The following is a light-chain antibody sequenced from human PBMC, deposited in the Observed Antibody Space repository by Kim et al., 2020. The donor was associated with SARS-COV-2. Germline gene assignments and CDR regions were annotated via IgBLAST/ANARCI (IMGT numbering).Light chain of an antibody. J-gene: IGKJ4*01. V-gene: IGKV3D-15*03. CDR3: QQYNNWPPLS. CDR1: QSVSSN. Sequence: IVMTQSPATLSVSPGERATLSCRASQSVSSNLAWYQQKPGQAPRLLIYGASIRATGIPARFSGSGSGTEFTLTISILQSEDFAVYYWQQYNNWPPLSFGGGTKVDIK. CDR2: GAS.